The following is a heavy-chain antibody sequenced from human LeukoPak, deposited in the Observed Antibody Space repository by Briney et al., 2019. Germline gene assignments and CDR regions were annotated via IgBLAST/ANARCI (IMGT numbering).Heavy chain of an antibody. V-gene: IGHV5-51*01. Sequence: GESLKISCKGSGYSFSSYWIGCGRQMPGRGLEWMGIIYPGDSDTRYSPSFQCKVTISADKSITTAYLQWSSLKASDTAMYYCGRDVSSGWSYRSDFDYSGQGTLVTVSS. CDR2: IYPGDSDT. CDR1: GYSFSSYW. CDR3: GRDVSSGWSYRSDFDY. D-gene: IGHD6-19*01. J-gene: IGHJ4*02.